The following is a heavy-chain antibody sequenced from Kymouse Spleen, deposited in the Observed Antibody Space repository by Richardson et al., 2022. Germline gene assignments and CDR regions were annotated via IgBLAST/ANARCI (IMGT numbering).Heavy chain of an antibody. V-gene: IGHV3-9*01. CDR1: GFTFDDYA. Sequence: EVQLVESGGGLVQPGRSLRLSCAASGFTFDDYAMHWVRQAPGKGLEWVSGISWNSGSIGYADSVKGRFTISRDNAKNSLYLQMNSLRAEDTALYYCAKDIRGAAADYYGMDVWGQGTTVTVSS. D-gene: IGHD6-13*01. CDR2: ISWNSGSI. CDR3: AKDIRGAAADYYGMDV. J-gene: IGHJ6*02.